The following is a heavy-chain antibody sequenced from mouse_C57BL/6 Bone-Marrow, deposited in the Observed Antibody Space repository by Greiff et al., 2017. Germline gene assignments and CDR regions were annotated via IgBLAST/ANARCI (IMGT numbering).Heavy chain of an antibody. CDR1: GFSFNTYA. J-gene: IGHJ4*01. V-gene: IGHV10-1*01. CDR2: IRSKSNNYAT. D-gene: IGHD3-2*02. CDR3: VRRGYEAMGD. Sequence: EVQLVESGGGLVQPKGSLKLSCAASGFSFNTYAMNWVRQAPGKGLEWVARIRSKSNNYATYYADSVKDRFTISRDDSESMLYLQMNNLKTEDTAMYYCVRRGYEAMGDWGQATSVTVSS.